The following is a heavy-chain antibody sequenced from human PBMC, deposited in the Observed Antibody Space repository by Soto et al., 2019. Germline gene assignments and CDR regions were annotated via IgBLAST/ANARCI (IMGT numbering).Heavy chain of an antibody. CDR3: ARDHSNYYDSSGPDAFDI. V-gene: IGHV1-69*06. CDR1: GGTFSSYA. J-gene: IGHJ3*02. CDR2: IIPIFGTA. D-gene: IGHD3-22*01. Sequence: ASVKVSCKASGGTFSSYAISWVRQAPGQGLEWMGGIIPIFGTANYAQKFQGRVTITADKSTSTAYMELSSLRSEDTAVYYCARDHSNYYDSSGPDAFDIWGQGTVVTVSS.